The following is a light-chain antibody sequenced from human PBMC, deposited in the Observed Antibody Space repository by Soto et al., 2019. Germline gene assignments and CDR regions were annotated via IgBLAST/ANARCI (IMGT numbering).Light chain of an antibody. CDR1: SNDVGNYNL. V-gene: IGLV2-23*02. J-gene: IGLJ1*01. CDR3: CSYAGRSTVYV. Sequence: QSALTQPASVSGSPGQSITISCTGTSNDVGNYNLVSWYQQNPGKAPKLIIYEVSKRPSGVSNRFSGSKSGNTASLTISGLQAEDEADYYCCSYAGRSTVYVFGTGTKVT. CDR2: EVS.